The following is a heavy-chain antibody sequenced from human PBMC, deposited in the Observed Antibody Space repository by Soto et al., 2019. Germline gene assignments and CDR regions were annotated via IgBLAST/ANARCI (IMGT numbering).Heavy chain of an antibody. CDR1: GGSISSSSYY. CDR2: IYYSGST. J-gene: IGHJ4*02. CDR3: ARSSGTALLHY. V-gene: IGHV4-39*01. Sequence: QLQLQESGPGLVKPSETLSLTCTVSGGSISSSSYYGGWIRQPPGKGLEWIGSIYYSGSTYYNPSLKSRVTMSVDTSKNQFSLKLSSVTAADTAVHYCARSSGTALLHYWGQGTLVTVSS. D-gene: IGHD1-26*01.